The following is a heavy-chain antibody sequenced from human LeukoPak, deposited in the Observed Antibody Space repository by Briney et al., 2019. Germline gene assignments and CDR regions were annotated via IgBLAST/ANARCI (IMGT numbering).Heavy chain of an antibody. J-gene: IGHJ4*02. CDR1: GFIFSNYG. CDR3: ARDDDGSGKYGQLY. CDR2: FWSDGRQK. Sequence: GRSLRLSCAASGFIFSNYGFHWVRQALGKGLEWVAVFWSDGRQKYYVDSVKGRFTVSRDTSKKTVYLQMNSLRAEDTAVYYCARDDDGSGKYGQLYWGQGTLVTVSS. V-gene: IGHV3-33*01. D-gene: IGHD3-10*01.